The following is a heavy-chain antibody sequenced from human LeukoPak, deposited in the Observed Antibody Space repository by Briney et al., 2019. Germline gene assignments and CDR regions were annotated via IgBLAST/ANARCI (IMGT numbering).Heavy chain of an antibody. CDR2: TYYTSKWTG. J-gene: IGHJ5*02. CDR1: GDSVSSGSSS. Sequence: SQTLSLTCAISGDSVSSGSSSWHWIRQSPSRGLEWLGGTYYTSKWTGDSALSVRSRIAITPDTSKNQFTLQLNSVTGDDTAVYYCVRRAKGNSYFDPWGQGTLVTVSS. D-gene: IGHD4-23*01. V-gene: IGHV6-1*01. CDR3: VRRAKGNSYFDP.